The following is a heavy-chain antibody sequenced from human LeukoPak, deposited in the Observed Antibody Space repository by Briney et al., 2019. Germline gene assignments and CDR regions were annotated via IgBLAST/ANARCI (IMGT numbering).Heavy chain of an antibody. D-gene: IGHD5-18*01. CDR3: AREGYSYGYGIYYYYGMDV. J-gene: IGHJ6*02. CDR2: IIPIFGTA. V-gene: IGHV1-69*01. Sequence: GASVKVSCKASGGTFSSYAISWVRQAPGQGLEWMGGIIPIFGTANYAQKFQGRVTITADESTSTAYMELSSLRSEDTAVYYCAREGYSYGYGIYYYYGMDVWGQGTRSPSP. CDR1: GGTFSSYA.